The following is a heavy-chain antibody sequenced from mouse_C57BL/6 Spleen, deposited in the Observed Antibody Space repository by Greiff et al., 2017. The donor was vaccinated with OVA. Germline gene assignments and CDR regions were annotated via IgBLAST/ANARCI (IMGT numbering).Heavy chain of an antibody. J-gene: IGHJ3*01. CDR3: ARAPDFAY. V-gene: IGHV5-4*03. Sequence: DVKLVESGGGLVKPGGSLKLSCAASGFTFSSYAMSWVRQTPEKRLEWVATISDGGSYTYYPDNVKGRFTISRDNAKNNLYLQMSHLKSEDTAMYYCARAPDFAYWGQGTLVTVSA. CDR2: ISDGGSYT. CDR1: GFTFSSYA.